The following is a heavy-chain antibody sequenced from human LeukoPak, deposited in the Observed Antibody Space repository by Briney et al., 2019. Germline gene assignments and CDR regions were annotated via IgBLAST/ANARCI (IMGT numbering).Heavy chain of an antibody. V-gene: IGHV3-30*02. Sequence: PGGSLRLSCAASGFTFSSYGMHWVRQAPGKGLEWVAFIRYDGSNKYYADSVKGRFTISRDNSKNTLYLQMNSLRAEDTAVYYCAKDNPLIAAAGTPWFDPWGQGTLVTVSS. CDR3: AKDNPLIAAAGTPWFDP. CDR2: IRYDGSNK. D-gene: IGHD6-13*01. J-gene: IGHJ5*02. CDR1: GFTFSSYG.